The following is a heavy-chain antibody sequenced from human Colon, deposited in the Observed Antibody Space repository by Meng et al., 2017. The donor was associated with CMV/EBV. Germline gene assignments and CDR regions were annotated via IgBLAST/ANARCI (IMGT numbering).Heavy chain of an antibody. CDR2: INPYSGDT. D-gene: IGHD3-3*01. J-gene: IGHJ4*02. CDR1: AYPFPGYL. CDR3: GTFGGDFDY. V-gene: IGHV1-2*02. Sequence: VHLIQSGAEIRAPWDSVKVACKASAYPFPGYLIHWGRQAPGQGLEWMGWINPYSGDTIYAQKFEVGVTMTRDASITTAYLELSSLKSDDTAVYYCGTFGGDFDYWGQGTLVTVSS.